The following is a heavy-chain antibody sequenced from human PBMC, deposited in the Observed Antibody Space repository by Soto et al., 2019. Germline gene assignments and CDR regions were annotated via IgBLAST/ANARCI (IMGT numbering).Heavy chain of an antibody. CDR3: ARVEWRFGETNWFDP. D-gene: IGHD3-10*01. Sequence: GGSLRLSCAASGFTFSSYEMNWVRQAPGKGLEWVSYISSSGSTIYYADSVKGRFTISRDNAKNSLYLQMNSLRAEDTAVYYCARVEWRFGETNWFDPWGQGTLVTVSS. J-gene: IGHJ5*02. V-gene: IGHV3-48*03. CDR2: ISSSGSTI. CDR1: GFTFSSYE.